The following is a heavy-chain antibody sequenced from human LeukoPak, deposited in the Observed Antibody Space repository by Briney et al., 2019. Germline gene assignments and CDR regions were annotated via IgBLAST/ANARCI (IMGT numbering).Heavy chain of an antibody. CDR2: IYHSGST. CDR1: GYSISSGYY. Sequence: SETLSLTCTVSGYSISSGYYWGWIRQPPGKGLEWIGSIYHSGSTYYNPSLKSRVTISVDTSKNQFSLKLSSVTAADTAVYYCARRLIGRQRYYYGSGRSVLYFDYWGQGTLVTVSS. J-gene: IGHJ4*02. D-gene: IGHD3-10*01. V-gene: IGHV4-38-2*02. CDR3: ARRLIGRQRYYYGSGRSVLYFDY.